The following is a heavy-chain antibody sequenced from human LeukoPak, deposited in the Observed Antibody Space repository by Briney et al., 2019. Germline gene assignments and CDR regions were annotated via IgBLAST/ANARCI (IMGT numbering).Heavy chain of an antibody. CDR3: ARGRTGYGGTDH. V-gene: IGHV4-59*11. CDR2: IYYTGST. J-gene: IGHJ5*02. Sequence: PSETLSLTCTVSGGSISSHYWSWIRQPPGKGLEWIGYIYYTGSTSYNPSLKSRVTISIDTSKNQFSLKLSSVTAADTAVYYCARGRTGYGGTDHWGQGTLVTVSS. CDR1: GGSISSHY. D-gene: IGHD4-23*01.